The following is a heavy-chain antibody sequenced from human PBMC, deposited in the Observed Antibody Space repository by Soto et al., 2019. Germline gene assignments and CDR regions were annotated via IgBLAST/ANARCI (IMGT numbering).Heavy chain of an antibody. CDR2: IYYSGST. Sequence: QLQLQESGPGLVKPSETLSLTCTVSGGSISSSSYYWGWIRQPPGKGLEWIGSIYYSGSTYYNPSLKSRLTISVDTSENQFSRKLSSVTAADTAVYYCATLWFGEGNYWGQGTLVTVSS. CDR1: GGSISSSSYY. CDR3: ATLWFGEGNY. J-gene: IGHJ4*02. D-gene: IGHD3-10*01. V-gene: IGHV4-39*01.